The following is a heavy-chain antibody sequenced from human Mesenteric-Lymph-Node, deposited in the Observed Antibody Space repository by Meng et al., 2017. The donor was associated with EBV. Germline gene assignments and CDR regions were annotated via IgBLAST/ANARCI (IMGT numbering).Heavy chain of an antibody. D-gene: IGHD6-19*01. CDR1: GGSFNDYY. CDR3: ARVRSSGSGLIRNYFDY. J-gene: IGHJ4*02. CDR2: INHIRSA. Sequence: QVQLKQWGAGLLKPAETLSLSCAVYGGSFNDYYWIWIRQAPGKGLEWIGEINHIRSAYYNPSLKSRVTISVDTSNNQISLRLTSVTAADTAIYYCARVRSSGSGLIRNYFDYWGQGTLVTVSS. V-gene: IGHV4-34*02.